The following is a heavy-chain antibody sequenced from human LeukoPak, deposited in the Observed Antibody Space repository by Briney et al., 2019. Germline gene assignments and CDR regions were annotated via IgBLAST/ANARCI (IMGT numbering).Heavy chain of an antibody. D-gene: IGHD3-10*01. Sequence: PGGSLRLSCAASGFTFSSYAMSWVRQAPGKGLEWVSAISGSGATTYYADSVKGRFTISRDKSNNTLYLQMNSLRAEDTAVYYCAKDYGYYYGSGIGGFDYWGQGTLVTVSS. CDR1: GFTFSSYA. J-gene: IGHJ4*02. CDR3: AKDYGYYYGSGIGGFDY. CDR2: ISGSGATT. V-gene: IGHV3-23*01.